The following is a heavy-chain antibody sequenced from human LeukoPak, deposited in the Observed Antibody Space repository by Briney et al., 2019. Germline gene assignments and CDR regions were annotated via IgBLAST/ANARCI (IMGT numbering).Heavy chain of an antibody. J-gene: IGHJ3*02. Sequence: GGSLRLSCAASGFTFSSYSMIWLRQAPGKGLEWVSSISSSSSYIDYADSVKGRFTISRDNAKNSLYLQMNSLRAEGTAVYYCAKGLYYYDSSGYHDAFDIWGQGTMVTVSS. D-gene: IGHD3-22*01. V-gene: IGHV3-21*04. CDR2: ISSSSSYI. CDR3: AKGLYYYDSSGYHDAFDI. CDR1: GFTFSSYS.